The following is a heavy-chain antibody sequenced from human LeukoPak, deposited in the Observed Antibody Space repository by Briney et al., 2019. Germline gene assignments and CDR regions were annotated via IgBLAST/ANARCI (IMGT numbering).Heavy chain of an antibody. J-gene: IGHJ3*02. CDR3: GRPLSYYSDSSGDNAFDI. D-gene: IGHD3-22*01. V-gene: IGHV4-34*01. CDR1: GGSFSGYY. Sequence: SETLSLTCAIYGGSFSGYYWSWIRQPPGKGLEWIGEINHSGSTNYNPSLKSRVTISVDTSKNQFSLKLSSVTAADTAVYYCGRPLSYYSDSSGDNAFDIWGQGTMVTVSS. CDR2: INHSGST.